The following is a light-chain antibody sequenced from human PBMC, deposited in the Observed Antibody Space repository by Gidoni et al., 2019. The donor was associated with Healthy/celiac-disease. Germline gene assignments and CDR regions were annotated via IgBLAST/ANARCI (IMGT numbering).Light chain of an antibody. CDR1: SSDVGGYNY. J-gene: IGLJ2*01. V-gene: IGLV2-14*01. CDR3: SSYTSSSTRV. CDR2: EVS. Sequence: SALTPPASVSGSPGPSIHISCTGTSSDVGGYNYVSWYQQHPGKAPKLMIYEVSNRPSGVSNRFSGSKSGNTASLTISGLQAEDEADYYCSSYTSSSTRVFGGGTKLTVL.